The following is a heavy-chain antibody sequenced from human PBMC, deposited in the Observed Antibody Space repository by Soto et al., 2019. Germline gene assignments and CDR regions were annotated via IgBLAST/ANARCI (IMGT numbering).Heavy chain of an antibody. V-gene: IGHV3-23*01. CDR1: GFTFNSYA. Sequence: EVQLLESGGGLVQPGGSLRLSCAASGFTFNSYAMSWVRQAPGKGLEWVSGISGSAINTYYADSVKGRFTISRDSSKSTLYLQMNSLRDEDTAIYYCAKSPSVVVPVARFDYWGQGTLVTVSS. J-gene: IGHJ4*02. CDR3: AKSPSVVVPVARFDY. CDR2: ISGSAINT. D-gene: IGHD2-2*01.